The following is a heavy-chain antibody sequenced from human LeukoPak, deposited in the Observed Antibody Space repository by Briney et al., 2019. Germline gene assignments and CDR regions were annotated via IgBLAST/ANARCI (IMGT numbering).Heavy chain of an antibody. D-gene: IGHD2-8*01. V-gene: IGHV3-23*01. J-gene: IGHJ4*02. CDR1: GFRFNHFT. Sequence: GGSLTLPCTASGFRFNHFTMPWLRQAPRKGLEWVSGITGSGDITYDANSVKGRCTIYTDNSKTTLYLQMNSLRTEDAAVYYCAKDKGITNYCHSSGAIDYCGQGTLVTVSS. CDR2: ITGSGDIT. CDR3: AKDKGITNYCHSSGAIDY.